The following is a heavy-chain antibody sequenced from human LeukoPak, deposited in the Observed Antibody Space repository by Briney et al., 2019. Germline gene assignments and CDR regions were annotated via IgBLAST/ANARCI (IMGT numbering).Heavy chain of an antibody. V-gene: IGHV5-51*01. Sequence: GESLKISCKGSGYSFTSYWIGWVGQMPGKGLEWMGIIYPGDSDTRYSPSFQGQVTISADKSISTAYLQWSSLKASDTAMYYCARLVGYCSGGSCYHFDYWGQGTLVTVSS. CDR1: GYSFTSYW. CDR3: ARLVGYCSGGSCYHFDY. J-gene: IGHJ4*02. CDR2: IYPGDSDT. D-gene: IGHD2-15*01.